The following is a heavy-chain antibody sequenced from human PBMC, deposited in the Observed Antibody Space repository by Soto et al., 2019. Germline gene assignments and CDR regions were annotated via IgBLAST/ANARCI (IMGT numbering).Heavy chain of an antibody. D-gene: IGHD5-12*01. V-gene: IGHV4-4*02. Sequence: SETLSLTCAVSGGSISSRYYWNWIRQPPGKGLEWLGEINHSGSTNYNPSLESRVTISLDTSKTQFSLKLTSVTAADTAVYYCARGEGRLVGTWFDPWGQGTLVTVSS. CDR2: INHSGST. CDR3: ARGEGRLVGTWFDP. J-gene: IGHJ5*02. CDR1: GGSISSRYY.